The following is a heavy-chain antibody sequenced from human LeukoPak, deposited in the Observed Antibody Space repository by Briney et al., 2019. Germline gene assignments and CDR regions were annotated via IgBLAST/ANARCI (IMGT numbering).Heavy chain of an antibody. J-gene: IGHJ5*02. CDR3: ARGSSGVVTPFDP. CDR2: ISYDGSNK. D-gene: IGHD3-3*01. Sequence: AGGSLRLSCAASGFTFSSYGMHWVRQAPGKGLEWVAVISYDGSNKYYADSVKGRFTISRDNSKNTLYLQMNSLRAEDTAVYYCARGSSGVVTPFDPWGQGTLVTVSS. V-gene: IGHV3-30*03. CDR1: GFTFSSYG.